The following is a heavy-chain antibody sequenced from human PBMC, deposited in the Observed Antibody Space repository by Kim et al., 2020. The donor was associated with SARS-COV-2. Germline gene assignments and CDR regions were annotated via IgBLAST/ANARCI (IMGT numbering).Heavy chain of an antibody. D-gene: IGHD3-10*01. J-gene: IGHJ4*02. Sequence: GGSLRLSCAASGLRFSNAWMSWVRQAPGKGLEWIGRIKSKTDGGTIDYIAPVEGRFTISRDDSKNTVYLQMNSLKTEDTAVYYCTTGTRPYWGQGTLVTVSS. CDR3: TTGTRPY. V-gene: IGHV3-15*01. CDR1: GLRFSNAW. CDR2: IKSKTDGGTI.